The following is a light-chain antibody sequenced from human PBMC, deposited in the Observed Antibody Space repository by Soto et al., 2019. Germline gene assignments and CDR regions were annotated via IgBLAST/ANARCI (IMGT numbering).Light chain of an antibody. CDR2: DVS. CDR1: SSDVGGYNY. CDR3: SSYTSSSTRV. J-gene: IGLJ2*01. V-gene: IGLV2-14*01. Sequence: QSALTQPASVSGSPGQSITISCTGTSSDVGGYNYVSWYQQHPGKAPKLMIYDVSNWPSGVSNRFSGSKSGNTAFLTISGLQDEDEADYYCSSYTSSSTRVFGGGTKVTVL.